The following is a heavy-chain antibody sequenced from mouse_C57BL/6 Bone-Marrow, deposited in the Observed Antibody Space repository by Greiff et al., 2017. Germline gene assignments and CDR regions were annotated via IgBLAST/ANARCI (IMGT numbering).Heavy chain of an antibody. CDR3: ARHGLYYAMDY. V-gene: IGHV5-6*02. Sequence: DVKLQESGGDLVKPGGSLKLSCAASGFTFSSYGMSWVRQTPDKRLEWVATISSGGSYTYYPDSVKGRFTISRDNAKNTLYLQMSSLKSEDTAMYYCARHGLYYAMDYWGQGTSVTVSS. J-gene: IGHJ4*01. CDR1: GFTFSSYG. CDR2: ISSGGSYT.